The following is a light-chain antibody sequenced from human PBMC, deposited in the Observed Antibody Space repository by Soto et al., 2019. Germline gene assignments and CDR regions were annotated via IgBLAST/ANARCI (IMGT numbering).Light chain of an antibody. V-gene: IGKV3-20*01. CDR2: GAS. CDR3: QQYGSSGT. CDR1: QSVSSY. Sequence: EIVLTQSPGTLSLSPGERATLSCRASQSVSSYIAWYQQKPGQAPRLLIYGASSRATGIPDRFSGSGSGTDFTLTISRLEPEDFAVYYCQQYGSSGTFGQGTKVDI. J-gene: IGKJ1*01.